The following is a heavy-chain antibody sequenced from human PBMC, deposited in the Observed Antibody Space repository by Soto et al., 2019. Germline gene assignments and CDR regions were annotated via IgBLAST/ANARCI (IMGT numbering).Heavy chain of an antibody. V-gene: IGHV3-66*01. CDR1: GFTVSSNY. D-gene: IGHD5-12*01. J-gene: IGHJ4*02. CDR2: IYSGGST. CDR3: ARRLYSGWHYFHY. Sequence: EVQLVESGGGLVQPGGSLRLSCAASGFTVSSNYMSWVRQAPGKGLEWVSVIYSGGSTYYADSVNGRFTISRDNAKNTLYLQMSSLRAEDTAVYCCARRLYSGWHYFHYWGQGTVVTVSS.